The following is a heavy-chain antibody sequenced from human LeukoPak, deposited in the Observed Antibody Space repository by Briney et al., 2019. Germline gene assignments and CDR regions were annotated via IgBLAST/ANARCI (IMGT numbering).Heavy chain of an antibody. CDR3: ARESGVTHYYYGMDV. CDR2: IYFSGST. CDR1: GGSISSGGYY. J-gene: IGHJ6*04. Sequence: SETLSLTCTVSGGSISSGGYYWSWIRQHPGKGLEWIGYIYFSGSTYYNPSLKSRVTISVDTSKNQFSLKLSSVTAADTAVYYCARESGVTHYYYGMDVWGKGTTVTVSS. D-gene: IGHD2-21*02. V-gene: IGHV4-31*03.